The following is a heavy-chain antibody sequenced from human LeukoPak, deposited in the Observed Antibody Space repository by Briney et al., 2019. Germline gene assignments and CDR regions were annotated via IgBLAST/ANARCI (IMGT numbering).Heavy chain of an antibody. V-gene: IGHV4-59*01. CDR1: GGSISSYY. CDR3: ARTIVGATEPYYYYGMDV. CDR2: IYYSGST. D-gene: IGHD1-26*01. Sequence: SETLSLTCTVSGGSISSYYWSWIRQPPGKGLERIGYIYYSGSTNYNPSLKSRVTISVDTSKNQFSLKLSSVTAADTAVYYCARTIVGATEPYYYYGMDVWGQGTTVTVSS. J-gene: IGHJ6*02.